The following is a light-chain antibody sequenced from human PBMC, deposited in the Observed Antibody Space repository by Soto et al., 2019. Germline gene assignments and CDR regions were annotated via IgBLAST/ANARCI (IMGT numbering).Light chain of an antibody. Sequence: EIVLTQSPGTLSLSPGERATLSCRASQSVSSNYLAWYQQKPGQAPRPLIYGASSRATGITDRFSGSGAGTDYTLTISRLESEDFVVYYCQQYGSSPWTFGQGTKVEIK. CDR3: QQYGSSPWT. CDR2: GAS. J-gene: IGKJ1*01. CDR1: QSVSSNY. V-gene: IGKV3-20*01.